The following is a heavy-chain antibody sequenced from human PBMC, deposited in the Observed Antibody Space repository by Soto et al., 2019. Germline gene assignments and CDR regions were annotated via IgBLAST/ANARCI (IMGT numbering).Heavy chain of an antibody. CDR1: GDSISGGASF. Sequence: TSETLSLTCTVSGDSISGGASFWSWIHQPPGEGLEWIANVYYSGSSYYNPSLKSRLTISVDTTKNQFSLQLKSMTAADTAVYYCAKLSCTSSTCYFPGWFDPWGQGTLVTV. CDR3: AKLSCTSSTCYFPGWFDP. D-gene: IGHD2-2*01. V-gene: IGHV4-31*03. J-gene: IGHJ5*02. CDR2: VYYSGSS.